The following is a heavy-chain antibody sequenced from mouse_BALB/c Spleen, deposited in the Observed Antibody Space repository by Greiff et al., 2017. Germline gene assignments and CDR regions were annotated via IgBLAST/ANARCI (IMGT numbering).Heavy chain of an antibody. CDR2: IYPGSGGT. J-gene: IGHJ2*01. V-gene: IGHV1-80*01. Sequence: VQLQQSGAELVRPGSSVKISCKASGYAFSSYWMNWVKQRPGQGLEWIGQIYPGSGGTNYNEKFKGKATLTADKSSSTAYMQLSSLTSDDSAVYFCARAPSTMITTPFDYWGQGTTLTVSS. CDR3: ARAPSTMITTPFDY. CDR1: GYAFSSYW. D-gene: IGHD2-4*01.